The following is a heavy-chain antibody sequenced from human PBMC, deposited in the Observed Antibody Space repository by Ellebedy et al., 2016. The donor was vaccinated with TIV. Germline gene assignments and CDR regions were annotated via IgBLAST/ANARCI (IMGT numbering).Heavy chain of an antibody. CDR2: INYSGRT. CDR3: AREDSNYSDRYYYYGLDV. CDR1: AGSIDSYY. V-gene: IGHV4-59*01. J-gene: IGHJ6*02. D-gene: IGHD4-11*01. Sequence: SETLSLXXSVPAGSIDSYYWSWIRQPPGRGLEYIGYINYSGRTNFNPSLKSRVTLSVDLSKNQFSLRLTSVTAADTAVYYCAREDSNYSDRYYYYGLDVWGQGTTVTVSS.